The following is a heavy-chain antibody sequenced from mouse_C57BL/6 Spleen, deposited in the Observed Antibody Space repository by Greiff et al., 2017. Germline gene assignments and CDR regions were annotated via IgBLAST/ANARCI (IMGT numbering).Heavy chain of an antibody. Sequence: QVQLQQPGAELVKPGASVKMSCKASGYTFTSYWITWVKQRPGQGLEWIGDIYPGSGSTNYNEKFKSKATLTVDTSSSTAYMQLSSLTSEDSAVYYCASYGSSDWYFDVWGTGTTVTVSS. D-gene: IGHD1-1*01. CDR2: IYPGSGST. CDR3: ASYGSSDWYFDV. J-gene: IGHJ1*03. V-gene: IGHV1-55*01. CDR1: GYTFTSYW.